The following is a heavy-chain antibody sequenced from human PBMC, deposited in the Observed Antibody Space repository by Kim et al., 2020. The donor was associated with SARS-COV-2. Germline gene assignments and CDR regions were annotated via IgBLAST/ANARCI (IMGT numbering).Heavy chain of an antibody. J-gene: IGHJ5*02. CDR3: ARHGCTGGVCYFDP. V-gene: IGHV4-39*01. D-gene: IGHD2-8*02. CDR1: GGSISSSDYY. CDR2: IYYTGTT. Sequence: SETLSLTCTVSGGSISSSDYYWGWIRQPPGKGLEWIGSIYYTGTTYYNPSLKSRVTISVDTSKNQFSLKLSSVTDATVYYCARHGCTGGVCYFDPWGQGTLGTVSS.